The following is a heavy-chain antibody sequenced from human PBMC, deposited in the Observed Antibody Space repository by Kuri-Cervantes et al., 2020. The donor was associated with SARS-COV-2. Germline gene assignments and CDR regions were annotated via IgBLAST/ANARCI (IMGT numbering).Heavy chain of an antibody. D-gene: IGHD3-3*01. CDR3: ARVRGRNDFWSGYRERWGDAFDI. CDR2: ISSSSSTI. Sequence: GGSLRLSCAASGFTFSSYSMNWVRQAPGKGLEWVSYISSSSSTIYYADSAKGRFTISRDNAKNSLYLQMNSLRAEDTAVYYCARVRGRNDFWSGYRERWGDAFDIWGQGTMVTVSS. CDR1: GFTFSSYS. V-gene: IGHV3-48*01. J-gene: IGHJ3*02.